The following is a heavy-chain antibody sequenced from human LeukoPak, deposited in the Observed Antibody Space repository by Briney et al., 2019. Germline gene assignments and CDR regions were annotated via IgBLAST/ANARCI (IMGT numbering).Heavy chain of an antibody. D-gene: IGHD4-17*01. CDR2: IRYDGSNK. J-gene: IGHJ4*02. V-gene: IGHV3-30*02. Sequence: GGSLRLSCAASGFTFSSYGMHWVRQAPGKGLEWVAFIRYDGSNKYHADSVKGRFTISRDNSKNTLYLQMNSLRAEDTAVYYCAKDPTSAFTVTTTRSYFDYWGQGTLVTVSS. CDR1: GFTFSSYG. CDR3: AKDPTSAFTVTTTRSYFDY.